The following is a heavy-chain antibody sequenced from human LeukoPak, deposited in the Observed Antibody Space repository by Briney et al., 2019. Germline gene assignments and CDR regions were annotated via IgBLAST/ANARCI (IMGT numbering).Heavy chain of an antibody. CDR3: AYNRNFALDN. Sequence: PSETLSLTCAVSGASIASHSWWSWVRQPPGKGLEWIGEVYHSGGANYKPSLKSRVTISVDTSRNHFPLKLTSVTAADTAVYFCAYNRNFALDNWGQGTLVTVSS. D-gene: IGHD1-14*01. CDR2: VYHSGGA. V-gene: IGHV4/OR15-8*01. CDR1: GASIASHSW. J-gene: IGHJ4*01.